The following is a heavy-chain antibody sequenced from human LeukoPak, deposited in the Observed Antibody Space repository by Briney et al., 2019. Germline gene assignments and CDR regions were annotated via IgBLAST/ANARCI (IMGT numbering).Heavy chain of an antibody. J-gene: IGHJ4*02. CDR1: GYTFTSYG. Sequence: ASVKVSCKASGYTFTSYGISWVRQAPGQGLEWMGWISAYNGNTNYAQKLQGRVTMTTDTSTSTAYMELRSLRSEDTAVYYCAREGRPVLPVLDQQFDYWGQGTLVTVSS. V-gene: IGHV1-18*01. CDR3: AREGRPVLPVLDQQFDY. D-gene: IGHD3-3*01. CDR2: ISAYNGNT.